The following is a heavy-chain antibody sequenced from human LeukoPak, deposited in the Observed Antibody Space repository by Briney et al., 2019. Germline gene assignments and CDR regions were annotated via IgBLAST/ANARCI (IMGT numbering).Heavy chain of an antibody. D-gene: IGHD6-19*01. CDR3: ARDPIIAVAGTGGYFDY. CDR1: GYTFSEYY. V-gene: IGHV1-2*02. CDR2: ISPNSGGT. Sequence: ASVKVSCKASGYTFSEYYMHWVRQAPGQGPEWMGWISPNSGGTNYAQKFQGRVTMTGDTSISTAYMELSSLRSDDTAVYYCARDPIIAVAGTGGYFDYWGQGTLVTVSS. J-gene: IGHJ4*02.